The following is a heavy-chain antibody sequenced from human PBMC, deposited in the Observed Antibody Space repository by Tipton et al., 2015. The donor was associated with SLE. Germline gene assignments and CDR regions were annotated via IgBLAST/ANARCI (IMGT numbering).Heavy chain of an antibody. CDR2: IWYGGSNK. Sequence: SLRLSCAASGFTFSSYGMHWVRQAPGKGLEWVAVIWYGGSNKYYADSVKGRFTISRDNSKNTLYLQMNSLRAEDTAVYYCAREPIPYSSGWYEDYWGQGTLVTVSS. J-gene: IGHJ4*02. CDR3: AREPIPYSSGWYEDY. V-gene: IGHV3-33*01. D-gene: IGHD6-19*01. CDR1: GFTFSSYG.